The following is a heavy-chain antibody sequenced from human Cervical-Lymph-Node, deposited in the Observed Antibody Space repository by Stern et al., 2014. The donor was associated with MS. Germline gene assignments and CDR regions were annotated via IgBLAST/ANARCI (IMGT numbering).Heavy chain of an antibody. CDR2: IIPSFLTA. J-gene: IGHJ4*02. CDR1: GGTFSNYG. Sequence: QVQLVQSGAEVKKPGSSVKVSCKASGGTFSNYGISWVRQAPGQGLVWMGGIIPSFLTANYAQKFQGRVTITADESTSTAYMELSSLRSEDTAVYYCAREFNYDTSGYYFCYWGQGTLVTVSS. CDR3: AREFNYDTSGYYFCY. V-gene: IGHV1-69*01. D-gene: IGHD3-22*01.